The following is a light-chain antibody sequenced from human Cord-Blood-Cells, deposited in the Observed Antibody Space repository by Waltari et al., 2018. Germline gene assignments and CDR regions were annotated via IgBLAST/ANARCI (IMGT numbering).Light chain of an antibody. J-gene: IGLJ2*01. CDR3: CSYAGSSTLV. V-gene: IGLV2-23*02. CDR2: EVS. Sequence: QPALTQPASVSGAPGQPIPITRTATRSAVGGYNLVSWYQQHPGKAPKLMIYEVSKRPSGVSNRFSGSKSGNTASLTISGLQAEDEADYYCCSYAGSSTLVFGGGTKLTVL. CDR1: RSAVGGYNL.